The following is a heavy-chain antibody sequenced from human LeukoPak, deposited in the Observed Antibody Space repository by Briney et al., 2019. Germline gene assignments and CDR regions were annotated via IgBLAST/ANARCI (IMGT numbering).Heavy chain of an antibody. J-gene: IGHJ4*02. Sequence: SVTVSCKASGGTSSSYGVSWVRQAPGQGLEWMGGIIPMFGTPKYAQKFQGRVTITADEATSTAYMELSSLRSEDTAVYYCARDNGGKPFDYWGQGTLVTVSS. D-gene: IGHD4-23*01. V-gene: IGHV1-69*13. CDR2: IIPMFGTP. CDR3: ARDNGGKPFDY. CDR1: GGTSSSYG.